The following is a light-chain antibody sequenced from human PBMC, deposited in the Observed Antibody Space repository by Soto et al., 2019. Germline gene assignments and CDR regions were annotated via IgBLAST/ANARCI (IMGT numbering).Light chain of an antibody. CDR1: SSNIGAGYD. CDR3: QSYDTSLSVVV. J-gene: IGLJ2*01. V-gene: IGLV1-40*01. Sequence: QSVLTQPPSVSGAQGQRVTISCTGSSSNIGAGYDVHWYQQLPGTAPKLLIYGNSNRPSGVPDRFSGSKSGTSASLAITGLQAEDEADYYCQSYDTSLSVVVFGGGTNVTVL. CDR2: GNS.